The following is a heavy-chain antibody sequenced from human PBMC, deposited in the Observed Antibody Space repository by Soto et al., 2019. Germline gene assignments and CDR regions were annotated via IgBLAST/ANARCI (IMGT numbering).Heavy chain of an antibody. Sequence: VQLVESGGGLVQPGGSLRLSCAASGFTFSSYWMSWVRQAPGKGLEWVANIKQDGSEKYYVDSVKGRCTISRDNAKNSLDLPMNRLRAEDRAVYYGAETRYYYFFYMDACGKASTVTVSS. J-gene: IGHJ6*03. CDR3: AETRYYYFFYMDA. CDR2: IKQDGSEK. CDR1: GFTFSSYW. V-gene: IGHV3-7*01.